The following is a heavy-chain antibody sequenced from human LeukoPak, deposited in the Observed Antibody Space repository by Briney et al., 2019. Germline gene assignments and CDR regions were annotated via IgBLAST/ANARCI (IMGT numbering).Heavy chain of an antibody. J-gene: IGHJ6*03. Sequence: PSETLSLTCTVSGGSISSYYWSWIRQPPGKGLEWIGYIYYSGSTNYNPSLKSRVTISVDTSKNQFSLKLSSVTAADTAVYYCARFGQNPYYYYMDVWGKGTTVTVSS. CDR2: IYYSGST. CDR3: ARFGQNPYYYYMDV. V-gene: IGHV4-59*01. CDR1: GGSISSYY. D-gene: IGHD3-16*01.